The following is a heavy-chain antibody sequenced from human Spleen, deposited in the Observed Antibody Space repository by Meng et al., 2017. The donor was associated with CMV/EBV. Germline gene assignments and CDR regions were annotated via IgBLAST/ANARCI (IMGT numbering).Heavy chain of an antibody. Sequence: GESLKISCAASGFTFSSYAMSWVRQAPGKGLEWVSAISGSGDSTYYADSVKGRFTISRDNSKNTLYLQMNSLRAEDTAVYYCAKVVVPAAGYYYGMDVWGQGTTVTVSS. CDR1: GFTFSSYA. J-gene: IGHJ6*02. CDR2: ISGSGDST. V-gene: IGHV3-23*01. D-gene: IGHD2-2*01. CDR3: AKVVVPAAGYYYGMDV.